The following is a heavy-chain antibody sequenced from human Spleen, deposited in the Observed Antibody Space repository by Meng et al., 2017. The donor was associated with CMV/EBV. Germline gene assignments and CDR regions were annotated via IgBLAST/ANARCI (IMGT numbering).Heavy chain of an antibody. CDR2: SNAGNGNT. D-gene: IGHD5-18*01. V-gene: IGHV1-3*02. J-gene: IGHJ6*02. CDR1: GYTFTSYA. Sequence: ASVKVSCKASGYTFTSYAMHWVRQAPGQRLEWMGWSNAGNGNTTYSQEFQGRVTITRDTSASTAYMELSSLRSEDMAVYYCARERYSYGSRDYGMDVWGQGTTVTVSS. CDR3: ARERYSYGSRDYGMDV.